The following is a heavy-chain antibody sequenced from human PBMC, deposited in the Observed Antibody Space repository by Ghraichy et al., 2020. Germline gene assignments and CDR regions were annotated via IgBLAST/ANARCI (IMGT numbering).Heavy chain of an antibody. CDR2: ISSVGGST. Sequence: GGSLRLSCAASGFTFSNYAMSWVRQAPGKGLEWVSGISSVGGSTYYADYVKGRFSISRDNSKNMLHLQMNSLRAEDTAVYYCAKGFGFSVGASDYWGQGTLVTVSS. D-gene: IGHD1-26*01. V-gene: IGHV3-23*01. CDR1: GFTFSNYA. J-gene: IGHJ4*02. CDR3: AKGFGFSVGASDY.